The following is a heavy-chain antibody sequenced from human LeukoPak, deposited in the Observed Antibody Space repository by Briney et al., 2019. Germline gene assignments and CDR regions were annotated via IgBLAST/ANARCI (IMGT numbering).Heavy chain of an antibody. V-gene: IGHV3-21*06. J-gene: IGHJ6*03. Sequence: PGGSLRLSCAASGFTFDDYAVHWVRQAPGKGLEWVSYITSSSSYIYYADSVKGGFTISRDNAKNSLYLQMDSLRVEDTAEYYCARASGWYERGPDHYYYYMDVWGEGTTVTVSS. CDR3: ARASGWYERGPDHYYYYMDV. D-gene: IGHD6-19*01. CDR2: ITSSSSYI. CDR1: GFTFDDYA.